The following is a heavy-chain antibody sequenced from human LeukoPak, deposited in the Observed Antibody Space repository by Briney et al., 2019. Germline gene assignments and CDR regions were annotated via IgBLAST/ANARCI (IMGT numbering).Heavy chain of an antibody. Sequence: SETLSLTCTVSGGSVSSGTYYWSWIRQPPGKGLEWIGYVYYSGSTNYNPSLKSRLTMSVDTSKNQFSLKLSSVTAADTAVYYCARDISPGHSSSWGDAFDIRGQGTMVTVSS. CDR2: VYYSGST. CDR1: GGSVSSGTYY. J-gene: IGHJ3*02. CDR3: ARDISPGHSSSWGDAFDI. V-gene: IGHV4-61*01. D-gene: IGHD6-13*01.